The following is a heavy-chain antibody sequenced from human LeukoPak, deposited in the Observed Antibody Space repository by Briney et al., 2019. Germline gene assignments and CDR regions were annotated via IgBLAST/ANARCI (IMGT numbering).Heavy chain of an antibody. Sequence: GESLKISCRGSGYSFTNSWIGWVRQMPGKGLEWMGRIDPSDSYTNYSPSFQGHVTISADKSISTAYLQWSSLKASDTTMYYCARTEGLAAAGDDYWGQGTLVTVSS. V-gene: IGHV5-10-1*01. CDR2: IDPSDSYT. CDR3: ARTEGLAAAGDDY. CDR1: GYSFTNSW. D-gene: IGHD6-13*01. J-gene: IGHJ4*02.